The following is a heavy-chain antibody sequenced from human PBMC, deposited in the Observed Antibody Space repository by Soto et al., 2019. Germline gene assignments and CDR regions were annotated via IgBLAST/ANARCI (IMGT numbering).Heavy chain of an antibody. CDR1: GFTFSSYG. V-gene: IGHV3-33*01. Sequence: GGSLRLSCAASGFTFSSYGMHWARQAPGKGLEWVAVIWYDGSNKYYADSVKGRFTISRDNSKNTLYLQMNSLRAEDTAVYYCARGPTVTTLYYMDVWGKGTTVTVSS. CDR2: IWYDGSNK. D-gene: IGHD4-17*01. J-gene: IGHJ6*03. CDR3: ARGPTVTTLYYMDV.